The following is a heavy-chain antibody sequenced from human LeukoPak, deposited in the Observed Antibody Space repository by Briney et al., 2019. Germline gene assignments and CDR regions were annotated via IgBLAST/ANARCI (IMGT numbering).Heavy chain of an antibody. J-gene: IGHJ5*02. V-gene: IGHV3-30*02. CDR2: IRYDGSNK. D-gene: IGHD2-2*01. CDR3: AKSNRVSLVVGDIVVVQAATWFDP. Sequence: GGSLRLSCAASGFTFSSYGMHWVRQAPGKGLEWVAFIRYDGSNKYYADSVKGRFTISRDNSKNTLYLQMNSLRAEDTAVYYCAKSNRVSLVVGDIVVVQAATWFDPWGQGTLVTVSS. CDR1: GFTFSSYG.